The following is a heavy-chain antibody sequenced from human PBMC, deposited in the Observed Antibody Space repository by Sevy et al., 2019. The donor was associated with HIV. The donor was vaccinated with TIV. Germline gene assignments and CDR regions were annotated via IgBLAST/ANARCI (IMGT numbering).Heavy chain of an antibody. CDR3: VRQLGWGRFDP. D-gene: IGHD6-19*01. V-gene: IGHV3-7*01. CDR1: GFTFSNYW. Sequence: GGSLRLSCAASGFTFSNYWMSWVRQVPGKGLEWVANIKFDGSEKNYGDSVKGRFTISRDSADNSLYLQMNSLRAEDTAVYYCVRQLGWGRFDPWGQGTLVTVSS. CDR2: IKFDGSEK. J-gene: IGHJ5*02.